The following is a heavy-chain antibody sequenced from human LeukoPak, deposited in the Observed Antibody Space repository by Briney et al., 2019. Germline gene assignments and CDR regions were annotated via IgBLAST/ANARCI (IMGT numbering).Heavy chain of an antibody. V-gene: IGHV1-8*03. CDR1: GYTFTSYD. D-gene: IGHD1-1*01. CDR3: ATGRTGTTSYYYYYMDV. J-gene: IGHJ6*03. Sequence: HVASVKVSCKASGYTFTSYDINWVRQATGQGLEWMGWMNPNSGNTGYAQKFQGRVTITRNTSISTAYMELSSLRSEDTAVYYCATGRTGTTSYYYYYMDVWGKGTTVTVSS. CDR2: MNPNSGNT.